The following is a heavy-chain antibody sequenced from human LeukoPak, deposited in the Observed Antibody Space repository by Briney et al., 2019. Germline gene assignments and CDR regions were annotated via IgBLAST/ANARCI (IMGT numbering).Heavy chain of an antibody. CDR2: IYYSGST. CDR3: ARDLSYCDRDDAFDI. D-gene: IGHD3-22*01. V-gene: IGHV4-59*01. J-gene: IGHJ3*02. CDR1: GGSISSYY. Sequence: SETLSLTCTVSGGSISSYYWSWIRQPPGKGVEWIGYIYYSGSTNYNPSLKSRVTISVDTSKNQFSLKLSSVTAADTAVYYCARDLSYCDRDDAFDIWGQGTMVTVSS.